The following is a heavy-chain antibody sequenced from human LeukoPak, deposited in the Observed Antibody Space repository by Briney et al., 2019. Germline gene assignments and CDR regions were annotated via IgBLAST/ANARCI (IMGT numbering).Heavy chain of an antibody. D-gene: IGHD3-10*01. Sequence: SETLSLTCAVSGGSISSSNWWSWVRQPPGKGLEWIGEINHSGSTNYNPSLKSRVTISVDTSKNQFSLKLSSVTAADTAVYYCARTLRYYYGSGSYPDWFDPWGQGTLVTVSS. CDR1: GGSISSSNW. CDR3: ARTLRYYYGSGSYPDWFDP. J-gene: IGHJ5*02. V-gene: IGHV4-4*02. CDR2: INHSGST.